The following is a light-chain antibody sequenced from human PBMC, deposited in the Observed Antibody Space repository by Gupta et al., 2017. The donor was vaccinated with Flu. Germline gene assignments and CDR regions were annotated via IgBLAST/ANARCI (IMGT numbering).Light chain of an antibody. CDR3: QQYNDWPLYT. J-gene: IGKJ2*01. Sequence: RATLSCRASQKVFSNYFAWYQQKPGQAPRLLLYGVSSRATGIPDRFSGSGSGTEFTLTISSLQSEDFAVYYCQQYNDWPLYTFGQGTKLEIK. CDR2: GVS. CDR1: QKVFSN. V-gene: IGKV3D-15*01.